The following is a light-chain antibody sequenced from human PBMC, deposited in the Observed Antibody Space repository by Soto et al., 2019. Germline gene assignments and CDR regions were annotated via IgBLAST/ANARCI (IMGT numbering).Light chain of an antibody. J-gene: IGLJ2*01. CDR3: CSYAGSSTSVV. CDR1: SSDVGSYNF. Sequence: QSVLTQPASVSGSPGQSITISCTGTSSDVGSYNFVSWYQQHPGKAPKLMIYEGSKRPSGVSNRFSGSKSGNTASLTISGLQAEDEADYYCCSYAGSSTSVVFGGGTKVTVL. CDR2: EGS. V-gene: IGLV2-23*01.